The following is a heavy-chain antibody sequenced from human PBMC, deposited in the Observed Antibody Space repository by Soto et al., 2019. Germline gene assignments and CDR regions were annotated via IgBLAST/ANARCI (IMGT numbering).Heavy chain of an antibody. J-gene: IGHJ4*02. CDR3: ERGRYGDY. D-gene: IGHD1-1*01. Sequence: QVHLVQSGAEVKKPGASVKVSCKGSGYAFTTYGITWVRQAPGQGLEWMGWISAHNGNTNHAQKLQGRVTVTRDTSTSTAYMKLRSLRSDDRAVYYCERGRYGDYWGQGALVTVSS. CDR2: ISAHNGNT. CDR1: GYAFTTYG. V-gene: IGHV1-18*01.